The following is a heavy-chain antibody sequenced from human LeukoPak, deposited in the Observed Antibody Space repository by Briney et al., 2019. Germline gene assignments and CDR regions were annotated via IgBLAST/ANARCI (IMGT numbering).Heavy chain of an antibody. J-gene: IGHJ2*01. CDR2: IDWDDDK. D-gene: IGHD6-6*01. V-gene: IGHV2-70*18. CDR3: ARIFRYSSSPDWYFDL. Sequence: SWVRQPPGKALEWLALIDWDDDKYYSTSLKTRLTISKDTSKNQVVLTMTNMDPVDIATYYCARIFRYSSSPDWYFDLWGRGALVTVSS.